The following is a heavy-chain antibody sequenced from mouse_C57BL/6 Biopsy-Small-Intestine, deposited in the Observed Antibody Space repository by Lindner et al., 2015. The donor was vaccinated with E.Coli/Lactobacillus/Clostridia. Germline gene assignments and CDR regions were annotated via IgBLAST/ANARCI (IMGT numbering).Heavy chain of an antibody. J-gene: IGHJ2*01. CDR3: ARGTRLDY. D-gene: IGHD2-14*01. CDR2: IFPGDGDI. V-gene: IGHV1-82*01. Sequence: VQLQESGPELVKPGASVTISCKASGYVFSDSWMNWVKQRPGKGLEWIGRIFPGDGDITYNGKFKGRATLTTDKSSSTAYMQLNSLTSEDSAVYFCARGTRLDYWGQGSTLTVSA. CDR1: GYVFSDSW.